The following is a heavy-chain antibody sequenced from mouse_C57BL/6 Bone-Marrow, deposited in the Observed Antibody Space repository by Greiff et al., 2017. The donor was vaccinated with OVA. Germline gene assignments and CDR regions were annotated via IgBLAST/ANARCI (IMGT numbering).Heavy chain of an antibody. D-gene: IGHD2-5*01. J-gene: IGHJ1*03. CDR3: ASYYSNYDWYFDV. Sequence: VMLVESGPGLVQPSQSLSITCTVSGFSLTSYGVHWVRQSPGKGLEWLGVIWSGGSTDYNAAFISRLSISKDNSKSQVFFKMNSLQADDTAIYYCASYYSNYDWYFDVWGTGTTVTVSS. CDR1: GFSLTSYG. CDR2: IWSGGST. V-gene: IGHV2-2*01.